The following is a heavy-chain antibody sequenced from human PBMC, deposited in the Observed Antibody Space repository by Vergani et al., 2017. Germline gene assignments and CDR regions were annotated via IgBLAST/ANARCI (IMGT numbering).Heavy chain of an antibody. CDR1: GFTFDDYA. V-gene: IGHV3-9*01. D-gene: IGHD5-18*01. J-gene: IGHJ4*02. Sequence: EVQLVESGGGLVKPGGSLRLSCAASGFTFDDYAMHWVRQAPGKGLEWVSGISWNSGSIGYADSVKGRFTISRDNAKNSLYLQMNSLRAEDTALYYCAKDKGVGSYGGRGAFDYWGQGTLVTVSS. CDR3: AKDKGVGSYGGRGAFDY. CDR2: ISWNSGSI.